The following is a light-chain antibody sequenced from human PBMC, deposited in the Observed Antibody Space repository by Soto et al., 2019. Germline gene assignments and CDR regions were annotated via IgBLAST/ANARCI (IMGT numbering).Light chain of an antibody. CDR2: APS. CDR1: QGIDTS. Sequence: ILLTQSPSSLSASVGDRVTITCRASQGIDTSLAWYQQKPGKAPKLLIYAPSNFQSGVPSRFSGSGSGTHFTLTISSLQPEDFATYYCQQRHGYPITFGQGTRLEI. V-gene: IGKV1-9*01. CDR3: QQRHGYPIT. J-gene: IGKJ5*01.